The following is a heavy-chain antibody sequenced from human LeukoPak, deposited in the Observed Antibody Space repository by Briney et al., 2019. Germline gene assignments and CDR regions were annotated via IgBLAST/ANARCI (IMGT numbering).Heavy chain of an antibody. CDR3: ARDQWDSGTYYFDY. V-gene: IGHV4-34*01. J-gene: IGHJ4*02. D-gene: IGHD1-14*01. CDR1: GGSFSGYY. CDR2: INHSGST. Sequence: SETLSLTCAVYGGSFSGYYWSWIRQPPGQGLEWIGEINHSGSTNYNPSLKSRVTISVDTSKNQFSLKLSSVTAADTAVYYCARDQWDSGTYYFDYWGQGTLVTVSS.